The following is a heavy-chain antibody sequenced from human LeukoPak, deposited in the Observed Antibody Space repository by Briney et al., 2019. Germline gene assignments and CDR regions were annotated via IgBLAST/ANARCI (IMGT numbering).Heavy chain of an antibody. CDR1: ELIFSDYS. Sequence: GGSLRLSCVASELIFSDYSMNWVRQAPGKGPEWISHISPTSHKIYYADSVKGRFTISRDNVKNSLYLQMHSLRDEDSAVYYCASTIGDVWGRGTTVIVSS. V-gene: IGHV3-48*02. D-gene: IGHD3-10*01. J-gene: IGHJ6*02. CDR3: ASTIGDV. CDR2: ISPTSHKI.